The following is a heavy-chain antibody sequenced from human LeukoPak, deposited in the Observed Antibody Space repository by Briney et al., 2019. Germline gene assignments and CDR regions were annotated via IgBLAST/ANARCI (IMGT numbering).Heavy chain of an antibody. J-gene: IGHJ4*02. V-gene: IGHV3-23*01. D-gene: IGHD6-13*01. CDR3: ATLIAAAGKFDY. CDR1: GFTFSSYA. CDR2: ISGSGGST. Sequence: GGSLRLSCTASGFTFSSYAMTWVRQAPGKGVEWVSAISGSGGSTYYADSVKGRFTISRDNSKNTLYLQMNSLRAEDTAVYYCATLIAAAGKFDYWGQGTLVTVSS.